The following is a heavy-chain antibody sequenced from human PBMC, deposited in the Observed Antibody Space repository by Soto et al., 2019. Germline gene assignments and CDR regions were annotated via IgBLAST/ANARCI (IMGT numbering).Heavy chain of an antibody. CDR1: GGTFGTYV. J-gene: IGHJ5*01. D-gene: IGHD3-9*01. Sequence: QVQLVQSGAEVKRPGSSVKVSCKASGGTFGTYVIAWVRQAPGQGLEWMGGIIPIVGAANSTHKFQGRLTMNADESTSTVYMELSNLRSEDTAFYFCAIDPGFLDEQWGGWFESCGKGNLVTVSS. CDR3: AIDPGFLDEQWGGWFES. CDR2: IIPIVGAA. V-gene: IGHV1-69*01.